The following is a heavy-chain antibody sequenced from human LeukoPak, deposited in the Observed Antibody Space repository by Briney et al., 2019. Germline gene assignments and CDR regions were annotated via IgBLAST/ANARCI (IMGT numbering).Heavy chain of an antibody. CDR2: IYHSGST. J-gene: IGHJ4*02. CDR1: GYSTSSGYY. Sequence: PSETLSLTCAVSGYSTSSGYYWGWIRQPPGQGLEWIGSIYHSGSTYYNPSLKSRVTISVDTSKNQFSLKLSSVTAADTAVYYCAREPTFWGSYRYARLYYFDYWGQGTLVTVSS. CDR3: AREPTFWGSYRYARLYYFDY. V-gene: IGHV4-38-2*02. D-gene: IGHD3-16*02.